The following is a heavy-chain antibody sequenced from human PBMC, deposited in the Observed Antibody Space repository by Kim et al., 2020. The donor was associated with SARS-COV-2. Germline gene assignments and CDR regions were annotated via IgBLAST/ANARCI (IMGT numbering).Heavy chain of an antibody. Sequence: GGSLRLSCAASGFTFSNAWMSWVRQAPGKGLEWVGRIKSKTDGGTTDYAAPVKGRFTISRDDSKNTLYLQMNSLKTEDTAVYYCTTDHSDIAAAGWVYADYWGQGTLVTVSS. CDR3: TTDHSDIAAAGWVYADY. J-gene: IGHJ4*02. V-gene: IGHV3-15*01. D-gene: IGHD6-13*01. CDR2: IKSKTDGGTT. CDR1: GFTFSNAW.